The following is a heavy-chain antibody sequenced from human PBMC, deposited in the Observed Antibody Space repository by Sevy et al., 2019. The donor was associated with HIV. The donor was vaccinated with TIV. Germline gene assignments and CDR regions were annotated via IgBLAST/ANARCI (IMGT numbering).Heavy chain of an antibody. CDR3: TSMTTVEGVFDF. CDR1: GFIFNKAW. D-gene: IGHD4-17*01. Sequence: GGSLRLSCAASGFIFNKAWMSWVRQAPGKGLEWVGRIRSNTDGGSRDYAAPVKGRFTNSRDDSKNTLDLQMNSLKTEDTAVYYCTSMTTVEGVFDFWGQGTLVTVSS. CDR2: IRSNTDGGSR. V-gene: IGHV3-15*01. J-gene: IGHJ4*02.